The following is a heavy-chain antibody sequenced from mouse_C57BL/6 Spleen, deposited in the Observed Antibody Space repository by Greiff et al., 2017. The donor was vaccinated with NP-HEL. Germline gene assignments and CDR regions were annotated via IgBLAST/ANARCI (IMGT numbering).Heavy chain of an antibody. CDR2: IWSDGST. D-gene: IGHD2-4*01. Sequence: VQLQESGPGLVAPSQSLSITCTVSGFSLTSYGVHWVRQPPGKGLEWLVVIWSDGSTTYNSALKSRLSISKDNSKIQVFLKMNSLQTDDTAMYYCARHYDYDRGAMDYWGQGTSVTVSS. CDR3: ARHYDYDRGAMDY. J-gene: IGHJ4*01. CDR1: GFSLTSYG. V-gene: IGHV2-6-1*01.